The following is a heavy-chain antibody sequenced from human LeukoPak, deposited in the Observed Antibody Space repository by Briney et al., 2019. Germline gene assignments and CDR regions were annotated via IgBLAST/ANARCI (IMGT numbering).Heavy chain of an antibody. CDR1: GGSFSGYY. CDR2: INHSGST. J-gene: IGHJ4*02. CDR3: ARSLRYSSSWYY. Sequence: SETLSLTCAVYGGSFSGYYWSWIRQPPGKGLEWIGEINHSGSTNYNPSLKSRVTISVDTSKNQFSLKLSSVTAADTAVYYCARSLRYSSSWYYWGQGTLVTASP. D-gene: IGHD6-13*01. V-gene: IGHV4-34*01.